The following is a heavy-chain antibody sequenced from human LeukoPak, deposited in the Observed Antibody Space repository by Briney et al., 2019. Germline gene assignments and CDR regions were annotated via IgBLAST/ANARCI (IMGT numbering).Heavy chain of an antibody. CDR2: IYWDDDK. J-gene: IGHJ4*02. Sequence: SGPTLENPTQALTLTCTFSGFSLSTSGVGVAWIRQPPGKALEWPALIYWDDDKRYSPSLKSRITITKATSKNQVVLTMTNMDPVDTATYYCAHYDYGDSPTVDYFDYWGQGTLVTVSS. V-gene: IGHV2-5*02. D-gene: IGHD4-17*01. CDR1: GFSLSTSGVG. CDR3: AHYDYGDSPTVDYFDY.